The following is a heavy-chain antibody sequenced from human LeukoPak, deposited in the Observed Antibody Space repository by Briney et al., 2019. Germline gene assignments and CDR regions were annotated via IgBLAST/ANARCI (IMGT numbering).Heavy chain of an antibody. Sequence: SETLSLTCAVYGGSFSGYYWSWIRQPPGKGLEWIGEINHRGSTNYNPSLKSRVTISVDTSKNQFSLKLSSVTAADTAVYYCARGGSGDIVVVPAAIYFDPWGQGTLVTVSS. J-gene: IGHJ5*02. V-gene: IGHV4-34*01. CDR3: ARGGSGDIVVVPAAIYFDP. CDR2: INHRGST. CDR1: GGSFSGYY. D-gene: IGHD2-2*01.